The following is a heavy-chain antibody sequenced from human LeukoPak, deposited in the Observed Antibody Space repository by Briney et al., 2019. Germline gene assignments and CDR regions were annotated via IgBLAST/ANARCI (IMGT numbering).Heavy chain of an antibody. CDR3: ARDGAAAGTTNPYYFDY. D-gene: IGHD6-13*01. J-gene: IGHJ4*02. V-gene: IGHV7-4-1*02. CDR1: GYTFTSYA. Sequence: ASVKVSCKASGYTFTSYAMNWVRRAPGQGLEWMGWINTNTGNPTYAQGFTGRFVFSLDTSVSTAYLQISSLKAEDTAVYYCARDGAAAGTTNPYYFDYWGQGTLVTVSS. CDR2: INTNTGNP.